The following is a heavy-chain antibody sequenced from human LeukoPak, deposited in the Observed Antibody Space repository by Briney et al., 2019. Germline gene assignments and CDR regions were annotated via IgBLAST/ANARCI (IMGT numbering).Heavy chain of an antibody. CDR1: GGSFSGYY. CDR2: INHSGST. CDR3: ASRRWDSDY. Sequence: SETLSLTCAVYGGSFSGYYWSWIRQPPGKGLEWIGEINHSGSTNYNPSLKSRVTISVDTSKNQFSLKLSSVTAADTAVYYCASRRWDSDYWGQGTLVTVSS. D-gene: IGHD4-23*01. V-gene: IGHV4-34*01. J-gene: IGHJ4*02.